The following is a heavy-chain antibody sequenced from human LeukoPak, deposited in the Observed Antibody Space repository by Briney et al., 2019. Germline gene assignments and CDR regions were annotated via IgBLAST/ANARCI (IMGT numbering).Heavy chain of an antibody. CDR3: GRDSGHFTNGVCYYRVLDY. CDR2: INPNSGGT. J-gene: IGHJ4*02. V-gene: IGHV1-2*06. D-gene: IGHD2-8*01. CDR1: GYTFTGYY. Sequence: ASVKVSCKASGYTFTGYYMHWVRQAPGQGLEWMGRINPNSGGTNYAQKFQGRVTMTRDTSISTAYMELSRLRSDDTAVYYCGRDSGHFTNGVCYYRVLDYWGQGTLVTVSS.